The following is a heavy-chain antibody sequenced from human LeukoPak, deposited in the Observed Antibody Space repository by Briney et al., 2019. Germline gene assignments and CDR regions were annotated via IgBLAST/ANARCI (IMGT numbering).Heavy chain of an antibody. V-gene: IGHV3-7*01. CDR1: GFTFSSYW. CDR3: ARDNYYDSSGYLDY. Sequence: PGGSLRLSCAASGFTFSSYWMSWVRQAPGKGQERVANIKQDGSEKYYVDSVKGRFTISSDNAKNSLYLQMNSLRAEDTAVYYCARDNYYDSSGYLDYWGQGTLVTVSS. D-gene: IGHD3-22*01. CDR2: IKQDGSEK. J-gene: IGHJ4*02.